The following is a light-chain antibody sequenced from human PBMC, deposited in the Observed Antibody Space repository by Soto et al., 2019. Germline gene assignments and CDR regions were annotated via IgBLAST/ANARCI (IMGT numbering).Light chain of an antibody. CDR1: QSLTNSF. J-gene: IGKJ5*01. CDR2: DTS. CDR3: QQYGTSEII. Sequence: VLTHSPGTLSLSPCERATLSFSASQSLTNSFIAWYQQKPGQAPRLLIYDTSSRATGIPDRFSGSGSGTDFTLTISRLEPEDFAVFFCQQYGTSEIIFGQGTRLEIK. V-gene: IGKV3-20*01.